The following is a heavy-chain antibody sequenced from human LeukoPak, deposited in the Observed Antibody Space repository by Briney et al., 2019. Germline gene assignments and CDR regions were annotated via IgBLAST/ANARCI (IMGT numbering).Heavy chain of an antibody. Sequence: PGGSLRLSCAASGFRFSDYYMSWIRQASGKGLEWVGRIRSKANSYATAYAASVKGRFTISRDDSKNTAYLQMNGLKTEDTAVYYCTRHRVERPDTYYFDYWGQGTLVTVSS. CDR1: GFRFSDYY. CDR3: TRHRVERPDTYYFDY. D-gene: IGHD1-1*01. V-gene: IGHV3-73*01. J-gene: IGHJ4*02. CDR2: IRSKANSYAT.